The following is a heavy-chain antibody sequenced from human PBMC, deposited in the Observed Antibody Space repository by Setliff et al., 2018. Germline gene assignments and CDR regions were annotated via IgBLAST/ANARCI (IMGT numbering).Heavy chain of an antibody. CDR2: IYYSGST. V-gene: IGHV4-39*07. CDR3: ARVPMYSSSWYYYYYGMDV. J-gene: IGHJ6*02. Sequence: PSETLSLTCTVSGGSISSSSYYWGWIRQPPGKGLEWIGSIYYSGSTYYNPSLKSRVTISVDTSKNQFSLKLSSVTAADTAVYYCARVPMYSSSWYYYYYGMDVWGQGTTVTVSS. CDR1: GGSISSSSYY. D-gene: IGHD6-13*01.